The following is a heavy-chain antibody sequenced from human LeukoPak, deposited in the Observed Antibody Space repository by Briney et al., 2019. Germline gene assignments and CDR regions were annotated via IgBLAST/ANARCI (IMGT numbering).Heavy chain of an antibody. V-gene: IGHV1-69*04. D-gene: IGHD4-11*01. Sequence: SVKVSCKASGGTFSSYAISWVRQAPGQGLEWMGRIIPILGIANYAQKFQGRVTITADKSTSTAYMELSSLRSEDTAVYYCARDFPPATVTTKRYFDYWGQGTLVTVSS. J-gene: IGHJ4*02. CDR3: ARDFPPATVTTKRYFDY. CDR1: GGTFSSYA. CDR2: IIPILGIA.